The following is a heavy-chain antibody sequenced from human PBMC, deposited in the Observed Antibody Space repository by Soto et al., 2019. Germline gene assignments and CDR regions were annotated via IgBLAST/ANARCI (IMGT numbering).Heavy chain of an antibody. V-gene: IGHV3-23*01. J-gene: IGHJ5*01. Sequence: QSGGSLRLSCVGSGFTFSMFAMSWVRQAPGKGLEWISSISGSGGSAYYADSVKGRFTVSRDNSKTTVFLQMNSLRTEDRAVYFCAKERNFWSGTAGFDSWGQGSPVTVSS. CDR3: AKERNFWSGTAGFDS. CDR2: ISGSGGSA. CDR1: GFTFSMFA. D-gene: IGHD3-3*01.